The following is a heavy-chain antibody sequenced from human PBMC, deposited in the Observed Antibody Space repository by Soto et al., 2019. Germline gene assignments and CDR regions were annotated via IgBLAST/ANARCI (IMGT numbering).Heavy chain of an antibody. Sequence: ASVKVSCKVSGYTVSELSIHCVRQAPGHAVYWXGWMNPNSGDTGYAQKFQGRVTMTRNTSIRTAYMELSSLTSEDTAVYYCARVNYYGSGTHQDFHYYYAMDVWGQGTTVTVSS. CDR3: ARVNYYGSGTHQDFHYYYAMDV. CDR2: MNPNSGDT. V-gene: IGHV1-8*01. CDR1: GYTVSELS. D-gene: IGHD3-10*01. J-gene: IGHJ6*02.